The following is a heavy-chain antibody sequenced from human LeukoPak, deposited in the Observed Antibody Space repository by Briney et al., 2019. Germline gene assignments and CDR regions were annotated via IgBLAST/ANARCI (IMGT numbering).Heavy chain of an antibody. CDR3: AREVAGTPWIDY. CDR2: IYYSGST. CDR1: GGSISSNNYN. J-gene: IGHJ4*02. V-gene: IGHV4-39*02. D-gene: IGHD6-19*01. Sequence: SETLSLTCTVSGGSISSNNYNWGWIRQPPGKGLEWIGNIYYSGSTYYNPSLKSRVTISVDTSKNQFSLRLSSVTAADTAVYYCAREVAGTPWIDYWGQGTLVTVSS.